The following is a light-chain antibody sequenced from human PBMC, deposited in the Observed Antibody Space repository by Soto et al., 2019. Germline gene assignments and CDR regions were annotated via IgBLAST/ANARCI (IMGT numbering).Light chain of an antibody. CDR1: QSISST. CDR2: DAS. Sequence: KQSADTVSVSPGERATLAGMASQSISSTLAWYQQKSGQPPRLLIYDASTMPTGFPSRFSGSGSGTEFTLTISSLQSEDFAAYYCQQYNNWPLTFGGGTKVDIK. V-gene: IGKV3D-15*01. CDR3: QQYNNWPLT. J-gene: IGKJ4*01.